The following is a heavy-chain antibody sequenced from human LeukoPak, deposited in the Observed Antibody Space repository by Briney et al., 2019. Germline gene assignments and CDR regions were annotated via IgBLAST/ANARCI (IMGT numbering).Heavy chain of an antibody. CDR3: AKGNRVGATYLDY. CDR2: ISYDGNNK. J-gene: IGHJ4*02. CDR1: GFTFSSYG. Sequence: PGGSLRLSCAASGFTFSSYGMHWVRQAPGKGLEWVAIISYDGNNKYYADSVKGRFTISRDNSKNTLYLQMNSLRAEDTAVYYCAKGNRVGATYLDYWGQGTLVTVSS. V-gene: IGHV3-30*18. D-gene: IGHD1-26*01.